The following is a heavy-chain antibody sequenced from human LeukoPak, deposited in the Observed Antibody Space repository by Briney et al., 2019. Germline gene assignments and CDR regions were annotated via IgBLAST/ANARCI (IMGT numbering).Heavy chain of an antibody. V-gene: IGHV3-23*01. CDR1: GFIFSGYA. CDR2: IFKSGGTT. D-gene: IGHD1-1*01. CDR3: VQRRGSLIDDWISDV. Sequence: GGSLRLSCAACGFIFSGYAMSWVRQAPAKGLDCVSTIFKSGGTTYYGDSVRGRFTISRENSKNTLYLKMNSLRGEDTAVGYCVQRRGSLIDDWISDVWGRGTLVTVS. J-gene: IGHJ2*01.